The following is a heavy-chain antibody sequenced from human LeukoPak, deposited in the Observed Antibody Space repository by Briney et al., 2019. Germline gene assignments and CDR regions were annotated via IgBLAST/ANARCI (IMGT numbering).Heavy chain of an antibody. J-gene: IGHJ4*02. CDR3: ARARNDYDSSGFSALDY. Sequence: GGSLRLSCAASGFTFSTYGMHWVRQAPGKGLDWVAVIWYDGSNIYHGDSVKGRFTVSRGNSKNTLYLQMNSLRAEDTAVYYCARARNDYDSSGFSALDYWGQGTLVTVSS. CDR1: GFTFSTYG. D-gene: IGHD3-22*01. CDR2: IWYDGSNI. V-gene: IGHV3-33*01.